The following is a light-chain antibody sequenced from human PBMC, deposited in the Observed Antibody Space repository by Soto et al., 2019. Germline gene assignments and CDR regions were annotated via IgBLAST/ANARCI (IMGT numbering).Light chain of an antibody. CDR1: QRVSSN. CDR3: RQYNSWRT. CDR2: GAS. V-gene: IGKV3-15*01. Sequence: EIVMTQSPATLSVSPGERATLSCRASQRVSSNLAWYQQKPGQAPRLLIYGASTRATGISARFSGSGSGTEFTLTISGLQSEDFAVYYCRQYNSWRTFGQGTKVDIK. J-gene: IGKJ1*01.